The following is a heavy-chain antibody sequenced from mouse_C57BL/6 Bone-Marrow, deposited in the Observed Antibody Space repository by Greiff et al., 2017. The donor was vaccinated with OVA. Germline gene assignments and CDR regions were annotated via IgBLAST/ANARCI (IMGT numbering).Heavy chain of an antibody. D-gene: IGHD1-1*01. CDR2: ISSGGSYT. CDR1: GFTFSSYG. V-gene: IGHV5-6*02. Sequence: EVMLVESGGDLVKPGGSLKLSCAASGFTFSSYGMSWVRQTPDKRLEWVATISSGGSYTYYPDSVKGRFTISRDHAKNTLYLQMSSLKSEDTAMYYCARRGVDAYWGQGTLVTVSA. CDR3: ARRGVDAY. J-gene: IGHJ3*01.